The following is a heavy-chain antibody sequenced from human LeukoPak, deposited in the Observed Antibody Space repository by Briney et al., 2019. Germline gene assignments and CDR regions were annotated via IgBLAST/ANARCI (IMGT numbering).Heavy chain of an antibody. CDR1: GGSVSSGSYY. V-gene: IGHV4-61*01. CDR2: IYYTGST. D-gene: IGHD2-2*02. J-gene: IGHJ5*02. CDR3: ARAPTRFCGDTTCYNRFWFDP. Sequence: SETLSLTCSVSGGSVSSGSYYWSWIRQAPGKKLEWIGYIYYTGSTDYNPSLKSRVTMSVDTSKNQFSLRLSSVTAADTAIYYCARAPTRFCGDTTCYNRFWFDPWGQGTLVTVSS.